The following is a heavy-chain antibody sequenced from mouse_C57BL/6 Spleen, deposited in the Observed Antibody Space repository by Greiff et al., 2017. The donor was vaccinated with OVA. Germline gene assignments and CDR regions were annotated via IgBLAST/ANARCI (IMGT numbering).Heavy chain of an antibody. CDR2: IDPENGDT. Sequence: VQLQQSGAELVRPGASVKLSCTASGFNIKDDYMHWVKPRPEQGLEWIGWIDPENGDTEYASKFQGKATITADTSSNTAYLQLSSLTSEDTAVYYCTGGNNWFAYWGQGTLVTVSA. D-gene: IGHD2-1*01. CDR3: TGGNNWFAY. CDR1: GFNIKDDY. V-gene: IGHV14-4*01. J-gene: IGHJ3*01.